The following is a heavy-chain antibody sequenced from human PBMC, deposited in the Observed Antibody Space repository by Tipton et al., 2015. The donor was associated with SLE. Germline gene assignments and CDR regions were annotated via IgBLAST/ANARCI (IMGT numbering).Heavy chain of an antibody. CDR3: ARSTSRPSSYYFYGLDV. CDR2: LDYTGST. Sequence: TLSLTCTVSGGSISRHSWNWIRQPPGKGLQWIGYLDYTGSTNYSPSLKRRVTMSIDTSKNQFSLRLSSVTAADTAVYYCARSTSRPSSYYFYGLDVWGQGTTVTVSS. CDR1: GGSISRHS. D-gene: IGHD6-6*01. J-gene: IGHJ6*02. V-gene: IGHV4-59*11.